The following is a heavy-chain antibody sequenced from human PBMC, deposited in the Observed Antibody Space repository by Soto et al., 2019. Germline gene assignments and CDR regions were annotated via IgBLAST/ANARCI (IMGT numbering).Heavy chain of an antibody. V-gene: IGHV1-69*12. CDR1: GGTFSNYA. J-gene: IGHJ6*02. CDR2: IIPLFRTP. Sequence: QAQLVQSGAEVKKPGSSVKVSCKASGGTFSNYAISWVRQAPGQGLEWMGGIIPLFRTPDYSQKFQGRVSITADESKSTVYKELSSLRSEDTAVYYCARDKYRLQLGGNYYYAMDVWGQGTTVTVSS. CDR3: ARDKYRLQLGGNYYYAMDV. D-gene: IGHD5-12*01.